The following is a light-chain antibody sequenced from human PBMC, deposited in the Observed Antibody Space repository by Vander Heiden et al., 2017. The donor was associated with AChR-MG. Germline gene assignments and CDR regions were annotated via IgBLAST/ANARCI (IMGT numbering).Light chain of an antibody. V-gene: IGLV2-14*03. CDR1: SSDVGGYSF. CDR2: DVS. Sequence: QSALTQPASVSGSPGQSITISCTGTSSDVGGYSFVSWYQRHPGKAPNLLIYDVSTRPTGVSNRFSGSKSGNTASLTISGLQAEDEADYYCSSYTSSSTVVVFGGGTKLTGL. J-gene: IGLJ3*02. CDR3: SSYTSSSTVVV.